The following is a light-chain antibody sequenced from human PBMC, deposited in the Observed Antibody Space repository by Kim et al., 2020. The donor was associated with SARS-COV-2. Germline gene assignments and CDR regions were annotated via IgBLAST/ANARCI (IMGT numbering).Light chain of an antibody. CDR1: QNVDRSF. Sequence: EVILTQSPGTLSFSPGERATLSWRASQNVDRSFLAWYQQKPGQTPTLLIYATSTRATGIPDRFSGSGSGTDFTLSISRLEPEDFAVYYCQQYTTSPTFGGGTKVNIK. J-gene: IGKJ4*01. V-gene: IGKV3-20*01. CDR3: QQYTTSPT. CDR2: ATS.